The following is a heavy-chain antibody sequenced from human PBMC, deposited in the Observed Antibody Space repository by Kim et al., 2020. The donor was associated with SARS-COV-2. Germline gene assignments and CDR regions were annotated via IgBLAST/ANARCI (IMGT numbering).Heavy chain of an antibody. J-gene: IGHJ5*02. D-gene: IGHD6-19*01. Sequence: SETLSLTCTVSGGSISSSSYYWGRIRQPPGKGRVWIGSIYYSGSTYYNPSLMSRVTISVDTTKNQFSLKLSSVTAADTAVYYCARQAGIAVDGTFVRGWCDPWGQGTLVTVSS. V-gene: IGHV4-39*01. CDR2: IYYSGST. CDR1: GGSISSSSYY. CDR3: ARQAGIAVDGTFVRGWCDP.